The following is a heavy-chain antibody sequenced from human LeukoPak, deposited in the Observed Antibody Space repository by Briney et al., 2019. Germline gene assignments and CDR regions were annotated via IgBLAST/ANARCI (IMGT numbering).Heavy chain of an antibody. CDR1: GFTFSNAW. Sequence: GGSLRLSCAASGFTFSNAWMSWVRQAPGKGLEWVGRIKSKADGGTTDYAAPVKGRFTISRDDSKNTLYLQMNSLETEDTAVYYCTTDTVVVVAGSDYWGQGTLVTVSS. CDR2: IKSKADGGTT. V-gene: IGHV3-15*01. CDR3: TTDTVVVVAGSDY. D-gene: IGHD2-15*01. J-gene: IGHJ4*02.